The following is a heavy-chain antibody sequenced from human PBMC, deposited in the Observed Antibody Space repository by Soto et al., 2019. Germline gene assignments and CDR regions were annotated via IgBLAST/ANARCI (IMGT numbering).Heavy chain of an antibody. D-gene: IGHD2-2*01. Sequence: QVQLQQWGAGLLKPSETLSLTCAVYGGSFSGYYWSWIRQPPGKGLEWNGEINHSGSTNYNPSLMSRVTISVDTSKNQFSLNLSFVTAADTAVYYCPRGVSQDIVVVPAAISHGIYYFDYWGQGTLVTVSS. V-gene: IGHV4-34*01. J-gene: IGHJ4*02. CDR3: PRGVSQDIVVVPAAISHGIYYFDY. CDR2: INHSGST. CDR1: GGSFSGYY.